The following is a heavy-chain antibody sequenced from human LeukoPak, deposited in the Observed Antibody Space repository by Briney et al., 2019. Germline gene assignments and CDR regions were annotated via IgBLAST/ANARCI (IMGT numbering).Heavy chain of an antibody. CDR1: GDSVSSNSAA. D-gene: IGHD6-19*01. CDR2: TYYRSKWYN. J-gene: IGHJ3*02. CDR3: ARDLHLGGGWFVKYDAFDI. V-gene: IGHV6-1*01. Sequence: SQTLSLTCAISGDSVSSNSAAWNWIRQSPSRGLEWLGRTYYRSKWYNDYAVSVKSRITINPDTSKNQFSLQLNSVTPEDTAVYYCARDLHLGGGWFVKYDAFDIWGQGTMVTVSS.